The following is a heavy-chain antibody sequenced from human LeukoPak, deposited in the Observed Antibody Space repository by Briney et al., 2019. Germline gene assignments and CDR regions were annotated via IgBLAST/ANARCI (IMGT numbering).Heavy chain of an antibody. CDR1: GFTVSSNY. V-gene: IGHV4-34*01. CDR3: ARGSNRFGRITMIVSGSGYFDY. Sequence: GSLRLSCAASGFTVSSNYMSWVRQPPGKGLEWIGEINHSGSTNYNPSLKSRVTISVDTSKNQFSLKLSSVTAADTAVYYCARGSNRFGRITMIVSGSGYFDYWGQGTLVTVSS. D-gene: IGHD3-22*01. J-gene: IGHJ4*02. CDR2: INHSGST.